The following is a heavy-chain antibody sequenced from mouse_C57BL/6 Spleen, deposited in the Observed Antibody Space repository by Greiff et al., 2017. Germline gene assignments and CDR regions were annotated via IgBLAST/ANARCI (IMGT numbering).Heavy chain of an antibody. V-gene: IGHV5-4*01. Sequence: DVQLQESGGGLVKPGGSLKLSCAASGFTFSSYAMSWVRQTPEKRLEWVATISDGGSYTYYPDNVKGRFTISRDNAKNNLYLQMSHLKSEDTAMYYCARGDYGGFDYWGQGTTLTVSS. J-gene: IGHJ2*01. CDR1: GFTFSSYA. D-gene: IGHD1-1*01. CDR3: ARGDYGGFDY. CDR2: ISDGGSYT.